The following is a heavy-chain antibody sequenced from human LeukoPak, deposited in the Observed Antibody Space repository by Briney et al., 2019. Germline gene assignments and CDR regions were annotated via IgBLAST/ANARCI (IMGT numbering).Heavy chain of an antibody. CDR3: AKDSQPLDSSGYDPPVYYYYYGRDV. CDR1: GFTFSSYA. D-gene: IGHD3-22*01. J-gene: IGHJ6*02. CDR2: ISYDGSNK. Sequence: PGGSLRLSCAASGFTFSSYAMHWVRQAPGKGLEWVAVISYDGSNKYYADSVKGRFTISRDNSKNSLYLQMNSLRTEDTALYYCAKDSQPLDSSGYDPPVYYYYYGRDVWGQGTTVTVSS. V-gene: IGHV3-30*01.